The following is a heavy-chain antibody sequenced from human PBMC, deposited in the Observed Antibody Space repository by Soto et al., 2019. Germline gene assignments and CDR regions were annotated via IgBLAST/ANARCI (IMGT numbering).Heavy chain of an antibody. CDR1: GFTFSSYW. V-gene: IGHV3-74*01. D-gene: IGHD3-22*01. CDR3: ARDYDSSGYHSTF. J-gene: IGHJ4*02. CDR2: INSEGTRS. Sequence: GGSLRLSCLASGFTFSSYWMHWVRQAPGKGLVWVSQINSEGTRSEHADSVKGRFTISRDNAKNTLYLQMNDLRAEDTAVYYCARDYDSSGYHSTFWGQGALVTVSS.